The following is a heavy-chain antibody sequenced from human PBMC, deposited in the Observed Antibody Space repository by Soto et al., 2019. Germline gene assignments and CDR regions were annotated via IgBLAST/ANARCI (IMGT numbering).Heavy chain of an antibody. CDR3: AREMTTVNDNYYGMDV. D-gene: IGHD4-4*01. CDR1: GYTFTSYY. Sequence: SVKVSCKASGYTFTSYYMHWVRQAPGQGLEWMGIINPSGGSTSYAQKFQGRVTMTRDTSTSTVYMELSSLRSEDTAVYYCAREMTTVNDNYYGMDVWGQGTTVTVSS. V-gene: IGHV1-46*01. CDR2: INPSGGST. J-gene: IGHJ6*02.